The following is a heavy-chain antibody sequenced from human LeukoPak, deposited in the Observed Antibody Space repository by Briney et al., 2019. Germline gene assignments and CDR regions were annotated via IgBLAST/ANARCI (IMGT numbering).Heavy chain of an antibody. D-gene: IGHD3-10*01. Sequence: SVKVSCKASGGTFSSYAISWVRQAPGQGLEWMGGIIPIFGTANYAQKFQGRVTITADESTSTAYMELSSLRSEDTAVYYCARDAGGSGSYAPYYFDYWGQGTLVTVSS. CDR3: ARDAGGSGSYAPYYFDY. V-gene: IGHV1-69*01. J-gene: IGHJ4*02. CDR1: GGTFSSYA. CDR2: IIPIFGTA.